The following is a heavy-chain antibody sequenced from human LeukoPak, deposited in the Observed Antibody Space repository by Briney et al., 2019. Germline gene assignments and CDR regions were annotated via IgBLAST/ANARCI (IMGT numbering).Heavy chain of an antibody. CDR1: GFTFSSYD. J-gene: IGHJ4*02. CDR3: ARVSSGGGKSTYFDY. V-gene: IGHV3-13*01. Sequence: GGSLRLSCVASGFTFSSYDMHWVRQATGKGLEWVSAIDTAGDTYYPDSVKGRFTISRENAKNSLYLQMNSLRAGDTAAYYCARVSSGGGKSTYFDYWGRGTLVTVSS. CDR2: IDTAGDT. D-gene: IGHD1-26*01.